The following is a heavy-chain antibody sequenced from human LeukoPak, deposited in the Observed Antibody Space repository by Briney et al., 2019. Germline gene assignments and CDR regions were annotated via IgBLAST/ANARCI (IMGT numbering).Heavy chain of an antibody. J-gene: IGHJ5*01. CDR2: IIPIFGTA. D-gene: IGHD1-7*01. Sequence: SVKVSCKASGGTFSSYAISWVRQAPGQGLEWMGVIIPIFGTANYAQKFQGRVTITADKSTSTAYMELSSLRSEDTAVYYCARDQTITGTTWQYNWLDSWGQGTLVTVSS. CDR1: GGTFSSYA. CDR3: ARDQTITGTTWQYNWLDS. V-gene: IGHV1-69*06.